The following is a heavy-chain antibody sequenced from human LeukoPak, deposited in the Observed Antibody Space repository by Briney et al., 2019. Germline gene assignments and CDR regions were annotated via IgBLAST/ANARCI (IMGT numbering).Heavy chain of an antibody. CDR1: GFTFNYAW. J-gene: IGHJ6*02. CDR2: TVSEIDGGTT. CDR3: TTDEDWNYARKDV. Sequence: GGSLRLSCAASGFTFNYAWMSWVRQVPGKGLEWVGQTVSEIDGGTTDYAAPVKGRFTISRDDSKSTLYLQVNSLKIEDTAVYYCTTDEDWNYARKDVWGQGATVIVSS. D-gene: IGHD1-7*01. V-gene: IGHV3-15*04.